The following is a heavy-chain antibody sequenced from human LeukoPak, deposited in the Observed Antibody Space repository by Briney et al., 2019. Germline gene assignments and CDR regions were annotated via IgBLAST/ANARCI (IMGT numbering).Heavy chain of an antibody. CDR2: IYSGGST. D-gene: IGHD6-13*01. Sequence: GGSLRLSCAASGFTVSSNYMSWVRQAPGKGLEWVSVIYSGGSTYYADSVKGRFTISRDNSKNTLYLQMNSLRAEDTAVYYCAREGLWGSSRVWYYFDYWGQGTLVTVSS. V-gene: IGHV3-53*01. CDR3: AREGLWGSSRVWYYFDY. J-gene: IGHJ4*02. CDR1: GFTVSSNY.